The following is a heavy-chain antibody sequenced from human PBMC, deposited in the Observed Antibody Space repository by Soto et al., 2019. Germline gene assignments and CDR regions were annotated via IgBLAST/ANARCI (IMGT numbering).Heavy chain of an antibody. J-gene: IGHJ4*02. CDR2: IWYDGSNK. Sequence: PGGSLRLSCAASGFTFSSYGMHWVRQAPGKGLEWVAVIWYDGSNKYYADSVKGRFTISRDNSKNTLYLQMNSLRAEDTAVYYCARDSNSGYDIQIGGNPYFDYWGQGTLVTVSS. V-gene: IGHV3-33*01. CDR3: ARDSNSGYDIQIGGNPYFDY. CDR1: GFTFSSYG. D-gene: IGHD5-12*01.